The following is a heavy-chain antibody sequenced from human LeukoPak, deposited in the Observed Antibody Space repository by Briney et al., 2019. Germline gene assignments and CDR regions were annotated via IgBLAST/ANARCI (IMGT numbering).Heavy chain of an antibody. CDR1: GYTFYSHG. CDR2: ISTFTGNT. D-gene: IGHD7-27*01. V-gene: IGHV1-18*01. J-gene: IGHJ3*02. CDR3: AGGVWGDAFDT. Sequence: ASVKVSCKASGYTFYSHGVTWVRQAPGQGLEWMGWISTFTGNTNYAQKFQDRVTMTTDTSTSTAYMELRSLRSDDTAMYYCAGGVWGDAFDTWGQGTTVTVSS.